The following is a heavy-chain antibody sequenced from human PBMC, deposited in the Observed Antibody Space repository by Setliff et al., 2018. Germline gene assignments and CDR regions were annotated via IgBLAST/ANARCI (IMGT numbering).Heavy chain of an antibody. CDR3: ARDHVYGSQYYYYYYGMDV. V-gene: IGHV3-7*01. CDR2: IKQDGSEK. D-gene: IGHD3-10*01. CDR1: GFTFSSYW. J-gene: IGHJ6*02. Sequence: PGGSLRPSCAASGFTFSSYWMSWVRQAPGKGLEWVANIKQDGSEKYYVDSVKGRFTISRDNAKNSLYLQMNSLRAEDTAVYYCARDHVYGSQYYYYYYGMDVWGQGTTVTVSS.